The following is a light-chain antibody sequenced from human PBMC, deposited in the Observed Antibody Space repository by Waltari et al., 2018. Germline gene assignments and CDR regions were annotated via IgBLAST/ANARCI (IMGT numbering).Light chain of an antibody. CDR2: GAS. CDR1: QSVSSIY. J-gene: IGKJ4*01. CDR3: QQYGSSLFT. Sequence: EIVLTQSPATLSLSPGERATLSCRASQSVSSIYLAWYQQKPGQAPRPPIHGASSRATGIPDRFSGSWSGTDFNFTISRLEAEDFAVYYCQQYGSSLFTFGGGTKVEIK. V-gene: IGKV3-20*01.